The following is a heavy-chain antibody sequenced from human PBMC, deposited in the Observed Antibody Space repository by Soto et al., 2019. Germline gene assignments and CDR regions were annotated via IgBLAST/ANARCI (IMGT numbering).Heavy chain of an antibody. J-gene: IGHJ4*02. Sequence: QVQVVESGGGVVQPGRSLRLSCGASGFTFSSYAMHWVRQAPGKGLEWVAVISYDGSNKYYADSVKGRFTISRDNSKNTLYLQMNSLRAEDTAVYYCARAYSSGLYSHFDYWGQGTLVTVSS. D-gene: IGHD6-19*01. CDR1: GFTFSSYA. V-gene: IGHV3-30-3*01. CDR2: ISYDGSNK. CDR3: ARAYSSGLYSHFDY.